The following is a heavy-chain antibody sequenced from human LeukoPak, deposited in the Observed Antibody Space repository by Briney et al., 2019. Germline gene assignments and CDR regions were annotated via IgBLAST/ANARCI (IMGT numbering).Heavy chain of an antibody. V-gene: IGHV4-34*01. J-gene: IGHJ5*02. CDR3: ARAWELRNYFDP. Sequence: SETLSLTCAVYGGSFSGYYWSWIRQPPGKGLEWIGEINHTGSTNYNPSLKSRVTISVDTSKNQFYLKVSSVTAADTAVYYCARAWELRNYFDPWGQGSLVTVSS. CDR1: GGSFSGYY. CDR2: INHTGST. D-gene: IGHD1-26*01.